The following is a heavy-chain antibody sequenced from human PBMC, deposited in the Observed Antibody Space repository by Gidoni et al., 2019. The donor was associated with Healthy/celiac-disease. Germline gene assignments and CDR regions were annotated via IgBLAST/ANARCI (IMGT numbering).Heavy chain of an antibody. V-gene: IGHV3-30*18. J-gene: IGHJ6*02. CDR2: ISYDGSNK. Sequence: QVQLVESGGGVVQPGRSLRLSCAASGFPFSSYGMHWVRQAPGKGLEWVAVISYDGSNKYYADSVKGRFTISRDNSKNTLYLQMNSLRAEDTAVYYCAKEEHYYGSGRVGVWGQGTTVTVSS. CDR1: GFPFSSYG. CDR3: AKEEHYYGSGRVGV. D-gene: IGHD3-10*01.